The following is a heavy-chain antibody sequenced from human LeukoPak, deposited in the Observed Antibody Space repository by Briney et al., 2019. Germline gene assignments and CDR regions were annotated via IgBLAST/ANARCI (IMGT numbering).Heavy chain of an antibody. D-gene: IGHD6-13*01. CDR3: ARQIASAGTAGFDF. Sequence: PSETLSLTCTVSGGSISSYYWSWIRQPAGKGPEWIGRIYSTGSTNYNPSLKSRVTMSVDTSKNQCSLRLRSVTAADTAVYYCARQIASAGTAGFDFWGQGALVTVSS. J-gene: IGHJ4*02. V-gene: IGHV4-4*07. CDR1: GGSISSYY. CDR2: IYSTGST.